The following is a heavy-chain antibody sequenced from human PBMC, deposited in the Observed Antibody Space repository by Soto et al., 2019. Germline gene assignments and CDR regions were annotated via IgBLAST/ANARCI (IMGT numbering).Heavy chain of an antibody. J-gene: IGHJ4*02. CDR1: GFIFSSYA. CDR2: ISSNGADR. V-gene: IGHV3-23*01. CDR3: AKTHPLTGTFDY. D-gene: IGHD3-9*01. Sequence: GGSLRLSCAASGFIFSSYAMVWVRQTPGRGLQWVSLISSNGADRHYGDSVKGRLTIARDNSMNMLYLQMNSLRTEDTAIYFCAKTHPLTGTFDYWGQGTLVTVSS.